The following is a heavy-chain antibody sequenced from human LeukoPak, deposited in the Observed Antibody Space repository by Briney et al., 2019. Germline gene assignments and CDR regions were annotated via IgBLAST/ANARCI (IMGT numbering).Heavy chain of an antibody. J-gene: IGHJ4*02. CDR3: ARRGDYVGGFDY. Sequence: ASVKVSCKASGYTFTSYGISWVRQAPGQGLEWMGGIIPIFGTANYAQKFQGRVTITADKSTSTAYMELSSLRSEDTAVYYCARRGDYVGGFDYWGQGTLVTVSS. CDR1: GYTFTSYG. V-gene: IGHV1-69*06. D-gene: IGHD4-17*01. CDR2: IIPIFGTA.